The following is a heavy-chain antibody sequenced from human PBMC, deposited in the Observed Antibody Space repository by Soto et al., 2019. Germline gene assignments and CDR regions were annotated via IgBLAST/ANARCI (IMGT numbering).Heavy chain of an antibody. V-gene: IGHV3-23*01. Sequence: PGGSLRLSCAASGFTFSSYAMSWVRQAPGKGLEWVSVTSGSGDYTYYADAVKGRFTISRDNSKNTMYMQMNSLRAEDTAVYYCAKDESGSGGDAFWSVYLWGPDYWGQGTLVTVS. D-gene: IGHD3-3*01. CDR3: AKDESGSGGDAFWSVYLWGPDY. CDR2: TSGSGDYT. CDR1: GFTFSSYA. J-gene: IGHJ4*02.